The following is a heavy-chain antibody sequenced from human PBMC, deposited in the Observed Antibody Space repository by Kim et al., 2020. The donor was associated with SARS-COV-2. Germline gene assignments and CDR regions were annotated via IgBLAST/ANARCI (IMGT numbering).Heavy chain of an antibody. V-gene: IGHV4-34*01. CDR3: ARGTGGITMIVVVKPYYYYGMDV. Sequence: GKGLEWIGEINHSGSTNYNPSLKSRVTISVDTSKNQFSLKLSSVTAADTAVYYCARGTGGITMIVVVKPYYYYGMDVWGQGTTVTVSS. CDR2: INHSGST. J-gene: IGHJ6*02. D-gene: IGHD3-22*01.